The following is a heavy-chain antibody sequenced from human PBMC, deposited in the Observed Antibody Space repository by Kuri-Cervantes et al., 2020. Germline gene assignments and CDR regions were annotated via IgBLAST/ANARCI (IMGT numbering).Heavy chain of an antibody. J-gene: IGHJ4*02. CDR3: ASGRVGAPDY. V-gene: IGHV3-30*03. CDR2: ISYDGSNK. CDR1: GFTFSSYG. Sequence: GGSLRLSCAASGFTFSSYGMHWVRQAPGKGLGWVAVISYDGSNKYYADSVKGRFTISRDNSKNTLYLQMNSLRAEDTAVYYCASGRVGAPDYWGQGTLVTVSS. D-gene: IGHD1-26*01.